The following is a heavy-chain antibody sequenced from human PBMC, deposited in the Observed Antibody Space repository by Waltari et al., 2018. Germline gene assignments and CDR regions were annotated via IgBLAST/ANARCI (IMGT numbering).Heavy chain of an antibody. CDR2: IYHNGHT. CDR3: ARGNYHDSPRLDW. D-gene: IGHD3-22*01. CDR1: AGSFGEFF. V-gene: IGHV4-34*01. Sequence: QTQLHQWGAGLVKPSETLSLTCAVFAGSFGEFFWTWVRHSPGKGLEWIGEIYHNGHTNYNPSLGRRVTISLDTSKNQFSLKLTSVTAADTAVYYCARGNYHDSPRLDWWGHGNLVTVSS. J-gene: IGHJ4*01.